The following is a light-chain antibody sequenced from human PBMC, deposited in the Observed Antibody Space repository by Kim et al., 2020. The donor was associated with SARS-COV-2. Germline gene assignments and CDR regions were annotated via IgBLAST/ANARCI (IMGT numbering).Light chain of an antibody. CDR3: QQYNKWPLT. V-gene: IGKV3-15*01. Sequence: EVVMTQSPATLSVSPGESAALSCRASQSVSNTLAWYQQKPGQAPRLLIYRASTRDTGVPARFSGSGSGTEFTLTISSLQSEDLAVYYCQQYNKWPLTFGGGTKVDIK. J-gene: IGKJ4*02. CDR1: QSVSNT. CDR2: RAS.